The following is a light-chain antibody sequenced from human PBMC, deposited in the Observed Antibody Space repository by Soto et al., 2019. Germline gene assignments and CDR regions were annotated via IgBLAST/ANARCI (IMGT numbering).Light chain of an antibody. CDR3: QQYGDSPLT. V-gene: IGKV3-20*01. CDR1: QTVTSDY. CDR2: GAS. J-gene: IGKJ4*01. Sequence: EIVLTQSPGTLSLSPGERATLSCRASQTVTSDYLAWYQQKPGQAPRLLIYGASDRATGIPDRFSASGSGTDFTLTISRLEPQDFAIYYCQQYGDSPLTFGGGTKV.